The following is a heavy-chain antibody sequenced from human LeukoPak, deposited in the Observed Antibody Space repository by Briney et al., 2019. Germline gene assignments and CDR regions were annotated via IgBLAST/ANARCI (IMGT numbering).Heavy chain of an antibody. Sequence: PGGSLRLSCAASGFTFSSYEMNWVRQAPGKGLEWIGRIRNKVNSYTTEYAASVKGRFTISGDDSKNSLYLQMSSLKTEDTAVHYCARARYRSDWYTDYWGQGALVTVSS. CDR2: IRNKVNSYTT. J-gene: IGHJ4*02. V-gene: IGHV3-72*01. CDR3: ARARYRSDWYTDY. CDR1: GFTFSSYE. D-gene: IGHD6-19*01.